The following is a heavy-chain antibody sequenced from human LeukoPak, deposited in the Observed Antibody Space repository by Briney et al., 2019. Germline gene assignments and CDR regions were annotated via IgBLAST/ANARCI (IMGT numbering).Heavy chain of an antibody. CDR3: ARVRPEGYGDYEIHYYYYYGMDV. J-gene: IGHJ6*02. CDR1: GGSISSYY. V-gene: IGHV4-4*07. CDR2: IYTSGST. Sequence: SETLSVTCTVSGGSISSYYWSWIRQPAGKGLEWIGRIYTSGSTNYNPSLKSRVTISVDTSKNQFSLKLSSVTAADTAVYYCARVRPEGYGDYEIHYYYYYGMDVWGQGTTVTVSS. D-gene: IGHD4-17*01.